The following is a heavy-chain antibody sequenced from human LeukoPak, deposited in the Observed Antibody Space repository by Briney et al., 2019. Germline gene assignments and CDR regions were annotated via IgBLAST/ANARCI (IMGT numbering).Heavy chain of an antibody. J-gene: IGHJ2*01. CDR3: ARDKGPYWYFDL. Sequence: SETLSLTCAVSDGSISSYYWNWIRQPPGEGLEWIGNIYNSGSTDYNPSLKSRVTISVNLSKKLISLKLTSVTAADTALYYCARDKGPYWYFDLWGRGTPVTVSS. CDR1: DGSISSYY. V-gene: IGHV4-59*01. CDR2: IYNSGST.